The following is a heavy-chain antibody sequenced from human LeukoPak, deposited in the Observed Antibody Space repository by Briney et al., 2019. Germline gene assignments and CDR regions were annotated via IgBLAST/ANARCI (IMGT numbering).Heavy chain of an antibody. CDR1: GYIFTRYW. Sequence: GESLKISCKGSGYIFTRYWIGWVRQMPGRGLEWMGLIYPGDSNTRNSPSFQGQVSISADKSISTAYLQWSSLQASDTAMYYCARHRDSSGFPAAFDLWGQGTLVTVSS. CDR3: ARHRDSSGFPAAFDL. D-gene: IGHD3-22*01. J-gene: IGHJ3*01. CDR2: IYPGDSNT. V-gene: IGHV5-51*01.